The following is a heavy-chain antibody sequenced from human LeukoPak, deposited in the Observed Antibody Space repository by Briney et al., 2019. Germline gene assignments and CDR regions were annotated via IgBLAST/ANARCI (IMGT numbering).Heavy chain of an antibody. CDR3: ARDPPNAHYDSSGYYPLDDY. V-gene: IGHV4-30-4*01. CDR1: GGSISSGDYY. CDR2: IYYSGST. Sequence: SETLSLTCTVSGGSISSGDYYWSWIRQPPGKGLEWIGYIYYSGSTYYNPSLKSRVTISVDTSKNQFSLKLSSVTAADTAVYYCARDPPNAHYDSSGYYPLDDYWGQGTLVTVSS. J-gene: IGHJ4*02. D-gene: IGHD3-22*01.